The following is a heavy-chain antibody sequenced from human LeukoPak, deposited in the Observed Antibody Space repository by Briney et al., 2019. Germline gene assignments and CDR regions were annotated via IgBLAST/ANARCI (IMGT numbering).Heavy chain of an antibody. CDR2: IYYSGST. CDR3: ARVELDGGLITGTTNYFDY. D-gene: IGHD1-20*01. CDR1: GGSISSSSYY. Sequence: SETLSLTCTVSGGSISSSSYYWGWIRQPPGKGLEWIGSIYYSGSTYYNPSLKSRVTISVDTSKNQFSPKLSSVTAADTAVYYCARVELDGGLITGTTNYFDYWGQGTLVTVSS. V-gene: IGHV4-39*07. J-gene: IGHJ4*02.